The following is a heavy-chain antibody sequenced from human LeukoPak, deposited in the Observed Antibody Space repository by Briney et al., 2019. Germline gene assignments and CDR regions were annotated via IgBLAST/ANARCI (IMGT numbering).Heavy chain of an antibody. J-gene: IGHJ4*02. V-gene: IGHV3-23*01. D-gene: IGHD6-6*01. Sequence: GGSLRLSCAASGFTFNNYAMTWVRQAPGKGLEWVSSISEGGSDTYYAGSVKGRFTVSRDNSKNTLYMQMNSLRAEDTAVYYCAKRVSYSNSAAYFDYWGQGTLVTVSS. CDR3: AKRVSYSNSAAYFDY. CDR1: GFTFNNYA. CDR2: ISEGGSDT.